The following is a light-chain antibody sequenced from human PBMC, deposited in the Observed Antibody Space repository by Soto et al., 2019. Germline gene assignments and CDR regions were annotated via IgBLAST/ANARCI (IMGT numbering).Light chain of an antibody. V-gene: IGLV7-46*01. Sequence: QAVVTQEPSLTVSPGGTVTLTCGSSTGTVTSGHYPYWFQQKPGQAPRTLIFDTENKHSWTPALFSGSLLGGKAALTRSGSQPEDEANSYCLLNYSDGRGVFGPGTKVTVL. CDR1: TGTVTSGHY. J-gene: IGLJ1*01. CDR2: DTE. CDR3: LLNYSDGRGV.